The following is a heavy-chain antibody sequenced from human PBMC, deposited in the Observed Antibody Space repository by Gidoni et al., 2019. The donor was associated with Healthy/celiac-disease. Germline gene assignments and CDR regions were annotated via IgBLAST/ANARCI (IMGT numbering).Heavy chain of an antibody. J-gene: IGHJ1*01. CDR2: IYYSGST. CDR3: ARHMGSGWSSPAEYFQH. Sequence: LEWIGSIYYSGSTYYNPSLKSRVTISVDTSKNQFSLKLSSVTAADTAVYYCARHMGSGWSSPAEYFQHWGQGTLVTVSS. V-gene: IGHV4-39*01. D-gene: IGHD6-19*01.